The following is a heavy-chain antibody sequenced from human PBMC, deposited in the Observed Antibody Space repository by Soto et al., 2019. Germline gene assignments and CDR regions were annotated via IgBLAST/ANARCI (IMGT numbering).Heavy chain of an antibody. V-gene: IGHV4-4*02. CDR2: IYHSGST. Sequence: QVQLQESGPGLVKPSETLSLTCTVSGDSIISNNWWTWVRQTPGKGLEWIGEIYHSGSTNYNPSLKSRVTLSLDNSKNHFSLSLNFMTAADTAVYYCARREGYCRGGSCPFYHDWGQGTLVTASS. D-gene: IGHD2-15*01. CDR3: ARREGYCRGGSCPFYHD. J-gene: IGHJ4*02. CDR1: GDSIISNNW.